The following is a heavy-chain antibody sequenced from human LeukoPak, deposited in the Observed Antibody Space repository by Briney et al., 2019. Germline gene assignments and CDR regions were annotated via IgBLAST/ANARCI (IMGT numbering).Heavy chain of an antibody. Sequence: VASVKVSCKASGYTFTGYYMHWVRQAPGQGLEWMGWINPNSGGTNYAQKFQGRVTMTRDTSISTAYMELSRLRSDDTAVYYCARASISQWLVRHEPYFDYWGQGTLVTVSS. J-gene: IGHJ4*02. CDR2: INPNSGGT. V-gene: IGHV1-2*02. CDR3: ARASISQWLVRHEPYFDY. D-gene: IGHD6-19*01. CDR1: GYTFTGYY.